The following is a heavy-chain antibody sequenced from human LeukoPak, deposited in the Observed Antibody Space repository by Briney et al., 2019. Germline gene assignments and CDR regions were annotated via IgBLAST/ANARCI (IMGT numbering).Heavy chain of an antibody. CDR1: GFTFSSYG. Sequence: GGSLRLSCAASGFTFSSYGMHWVRQAPGKGLEWVAVIWYDGSNKYYADSVRGRFTISRDNSKNTLYLQMNSLRAEDTAVYYCARDRGSGSTGAFDIWGQGTMVTVSS. D-gene: IGHD1-26*01. J-gene: IGHJ3*02. V-gene: IGHV3-33*01. CDR3: ARDRGSGSTGAFDI. CDR2: IWYDGSNK.